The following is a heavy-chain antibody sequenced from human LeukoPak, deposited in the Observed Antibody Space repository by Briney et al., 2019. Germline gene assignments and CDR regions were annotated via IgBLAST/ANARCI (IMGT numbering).Heavy chain of an antibody. CDR1: GFTFSSYS. V-gene: IGHV3-21*01. CDR2: ISSSSSYI. D-gene: IGHD4-17*01. Sequence: PGGSLRLSCAASGFTFSSYSMNWVRQAPGKGLEWVSSISSSSSYIYYADSVKGRFTISRDNAKNSLYLQMNSLRAEDTAVYYCAIGGTDYGTYYYGMDVWGQGTTVTVSS. CDR3: AIGGTDYGTYYYGMDV. J-gene: IGHJ6*02.